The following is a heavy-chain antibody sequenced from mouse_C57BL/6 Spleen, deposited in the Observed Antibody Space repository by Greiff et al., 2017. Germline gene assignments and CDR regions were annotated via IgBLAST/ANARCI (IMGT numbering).Heavy chain of an antibody. V-gene: IGHV1-50*01. J-gene: IGHJ4*01. CDR2: IDPSDSYT. Sequence: QVQLQQPGAELVKPGASVKLSCKASGYTFTSYWMQWVKQRPGQGLEWIGAIDPSDSYTNYNQKFKGKATLTVDTSSSTAYMQLSSLTSEDSAVYYCARNSNYRGMDYWGQGTSVTVSS. CDR1: GYTFTSYW. CDR3: ARNSNYRGMDY. D-gene: IGHD2-5*01.